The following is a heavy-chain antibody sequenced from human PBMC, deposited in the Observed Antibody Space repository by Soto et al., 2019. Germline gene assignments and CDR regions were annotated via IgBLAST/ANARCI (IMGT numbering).Heavy chain of an antibody. CDR2: IYYSGST. Sequence: PSETLSLTCTVSGGSISSGGYYWSWIRQHPGKGLEWIGYIYYSGSTYYNPSLKSRVTISVDTSKNQFSLKLSSVTAADTAVYYCARGSGYDYWFDPWGQGTLVTVSS. V-gene: IGHV4-31*03. CDR3: ARGSGYDYWFDP. D-gene: IGHD5-12*01. J-gene: IGHJ5*02. CDR1: GGSISSGGYY.